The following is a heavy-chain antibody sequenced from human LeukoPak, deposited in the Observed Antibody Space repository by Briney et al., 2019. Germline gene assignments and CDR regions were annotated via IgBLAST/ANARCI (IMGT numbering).Heavy chain of an antibody. J-gene: IGHJ3*02. CDR1: GFTFSNYA. CDR2: ISGNSGNT. V-gene: IGHV3-23*01. CDR3: AGPGGDSSGSELDALDI. Sequence: GGSLRLSCAASGFTFSNYAMSWVRQAPGKGLEWVSVISGNSGNTYSADSVKGRFTISRDNSKNALYLQMNSLRAEDTAVYYCAGPGGDSSGSELDALDIWGQGTMVTVSS. D-gene: IGHD3-22*01.